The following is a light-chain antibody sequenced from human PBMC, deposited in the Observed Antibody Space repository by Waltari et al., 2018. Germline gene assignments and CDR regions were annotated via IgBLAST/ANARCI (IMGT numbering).Light chain of an antibody. CDR1: DVGPQT. CDR2: DEG. J-gene: IGLJ2*01. Sequence: SYVLTQPPSVSVAPGKTASLSCGGDDVGPQTVHRYQQRPGRAPVLVVYDEGDRPSGIPERFSGSKSGNTATLTISRVGAGDEADYYCQVWDSRSDHVVFGGGTKLIVL. V-gene: IGLV3-21*03. CDR3: QVWDSRSDHVV.